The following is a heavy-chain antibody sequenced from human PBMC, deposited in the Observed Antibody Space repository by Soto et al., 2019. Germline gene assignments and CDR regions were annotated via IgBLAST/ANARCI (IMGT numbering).Heavy chain of an antibody. CDR3: VRAGDSSGPVALGY. D-gene: IGHD6-19*01. J-gene: IGHJ4*02. CDR1: GGSISSGGSS. Sequence: PSETLSLTCAVSGGSISSGGSSWSWIRQPPGKGLEWIGYIYHSGSTYYNPSLKSRVTISVDRSKNQFSLKLSSVTAADTAVYYCVRAGDSSGPVALGYWGQGTLVTVSS. CDR2: IYHSGST. V-gene: IGHV4-30-2*01.